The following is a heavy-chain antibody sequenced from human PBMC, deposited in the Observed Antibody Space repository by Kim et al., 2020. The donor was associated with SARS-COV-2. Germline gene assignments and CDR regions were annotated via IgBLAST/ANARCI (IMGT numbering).Heavy chain of an antibody. J-gene: IGHJ4*02. CDR1: GFTFSSYS. D-gene: IGHD3-16*02. CDR3: ARDEGNQYDYVWGSYRYPPFDY. V-gene: IGHV3-48*02. Sequence: GGSLRLSCAASGFTFSSYSMNWVRQAPGKGLEWVSYISSSSSTIYYADSVKGRFTISRDNAKNSLYLQMNSLRDEDTAVYYCARDEGNQYDYVWGSYRYPPFDYWGEGTLVTVSS. CDR2: ISSSSSTI.